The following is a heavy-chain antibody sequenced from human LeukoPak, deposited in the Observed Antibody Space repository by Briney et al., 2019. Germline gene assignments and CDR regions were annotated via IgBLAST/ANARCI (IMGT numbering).Heavy chain of an antibody. Sequence: PGGSLRLSCAASGFTFSSYGMYWVRQAPGKGLEWLAVISSDGSNKYYADSVKGRFTISRDNSKNTLDLQMNGLRTEDTAVYYCAKGHYDFWSGHFDFWGQGTLVTVSS. J-gene: IGHJ4*02. CDR1: GFTFSSYG. CDR3: AKGHYDFWSGHFDF. V-gene: IGHV3-30*18. D-gene: IGHD3-3*01. CDR2: ISSDGSNK.